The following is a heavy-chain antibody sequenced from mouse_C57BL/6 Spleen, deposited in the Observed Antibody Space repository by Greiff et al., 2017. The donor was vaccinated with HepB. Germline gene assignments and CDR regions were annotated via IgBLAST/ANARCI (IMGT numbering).Heavy chain of an antibody. J-gene: IGHJ3*01. CDR2: INPNYGTT. V-gene: IGHV1-39*01. D-gene: IGHD1-1*01. CDR1: GYSFTDYN. Sequence: VQLKQSGPELVKPGASVKISCKASGYSFTDYNMNWVKQSNGKSLEWIGVINPNYGTTSYNQKFKGKATLTVDQSSSTAYMQLNSLTSEDSAVYYCARSYYYGSSFSWFAYWGQGTLVTVSA. CDR3: ARSYYYGSSFSWFAY.